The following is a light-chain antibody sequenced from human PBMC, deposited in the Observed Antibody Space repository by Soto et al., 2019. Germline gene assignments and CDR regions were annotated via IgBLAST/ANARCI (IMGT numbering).Light chain of an antibody. CDR1: QDISNY. CDR2: AAS. V-gene: IGKV1-39*01. J-gene: IGKJ1*01. CDR3: QQSYSTPWT. Sequence: DIQMTQSPSSLSASVGDRVTITCQASQDISNYLNWYQQKPGKAPKLLIYAASSLQSGVPSRFSGSGSGPDFTLTISSLQPEDFATYYCQQSYSTPWTFGQGTKVDIK.